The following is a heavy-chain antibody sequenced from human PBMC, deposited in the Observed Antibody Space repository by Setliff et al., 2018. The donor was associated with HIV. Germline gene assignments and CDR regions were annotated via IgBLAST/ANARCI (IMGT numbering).Heavy chain of an antibody. J-gene: IGHJ4*02. CDR3: ARASYSYDSTGYLY. D-gene: IGHD3-22*01. V-gene: IGHV4-31*03. CDR2: IYYSGST. Sequence: SETLSLTCTVSGGSVSSGGYYWSWIRQHPGKGLEWIGYIYYSGSTDYNPSLKSRVTISVDPSKNQFSLKMNSVTAADTAVYYCARASYSYDSTGYLYWGQGTLVTVSS. CDR1: GGSVSSGGYY.